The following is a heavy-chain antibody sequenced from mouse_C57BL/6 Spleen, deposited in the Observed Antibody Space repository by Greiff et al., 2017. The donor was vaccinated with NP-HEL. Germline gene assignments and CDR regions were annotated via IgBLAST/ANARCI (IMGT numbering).Heavy chain of an antibody. CDR3: ARKNQPVATDYAMDY. CDR2: IWSGGST. Sequence: QVQLQQSGPGLVQPSQSLSITCTVSGFSLTSYGVHWVRQSPGKGLEWLGVIWSGGSTDYNAAFISSLSISKDNSKSQVFFKMNSLQADDTAIYYCARKNQPVATDYAMDYWGQGTSVTVSS. V-gene: IGHV2-2*01. J-gene: IGHJ4*01. CDR1: GFSLTSYG. D-gene: IGHD1-1*01.